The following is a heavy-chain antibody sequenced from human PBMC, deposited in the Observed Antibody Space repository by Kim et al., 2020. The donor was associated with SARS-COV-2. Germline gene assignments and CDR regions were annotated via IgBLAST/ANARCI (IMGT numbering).Heavy chain of an antibody. D-gene: IGHD6-13*01. CDR3: ARGSYSSSWLYYYGMDV. V-gene: IGHV3-33*01. J-gene: IGHJ6*02. CDR2: IWYDGSNK. Sequence: GGSLRLSCAASGFTFSSYGMHWVRQAPGKGLEWVAVIWYDGSNKYYADSVKGRFTISRDNSKNTLYLQMNSLRAEDTAVYYCARGSYSSSWLYYYGMDVWGQGTTVTVSS. CDR1: GFTFSSYG.